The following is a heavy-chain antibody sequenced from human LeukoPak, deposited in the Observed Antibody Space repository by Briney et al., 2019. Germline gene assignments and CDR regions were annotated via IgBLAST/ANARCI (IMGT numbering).Heavy chain of an antibody. CDR1: GFSFSVYW. Sequence: PGGSLRLSCAASGFSFSVYWMHWVRQAPGKGPVWVSVIYSGGSTYYADSVRGRFTISRDNAKNSLYLQMDSLGPEDTAVYYCARDPYSGNYGNYYYYYMDVWGKGTTVTISS. V-gene: IGHV3-66*01. J-gene: IGHJ6*03. CDR3: ARDPYSGNYGNYYYYYMDV. CDR2: IYSGGST. D-gene: IGHD1-26*01.